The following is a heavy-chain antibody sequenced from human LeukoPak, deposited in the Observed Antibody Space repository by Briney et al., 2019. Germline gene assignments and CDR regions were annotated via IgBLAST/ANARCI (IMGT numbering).Heavy chain of an antibody. CDR1: GYTFTSYD. J-gene: IGHJ4*02. CDR2: MNPNSGNT. Sequence: ASVKVSCKASGYTFTSYDINWVRQATGQGLEWMGWMNPNSGNTGYAQKFQGRVTMTRNTSISTAYMELSSLRSEDTAVYYCAREGHGDYVVDYWGQGTLVTVSS. CDR3: AREGHGDYVVDY. V-gene: IGHV1-8*01. D-gene: IGHD4-17*01.